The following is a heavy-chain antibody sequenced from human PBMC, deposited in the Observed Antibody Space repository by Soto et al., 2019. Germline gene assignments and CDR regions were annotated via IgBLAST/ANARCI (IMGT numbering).Heavy chain of an antibody. V-gene: IGHV3-7*01. Sequence: EVQLVESGGGLVQPGGSLRLSCAASGFTFSSYWMSWVRQAPGKGLEWVANIKQDGSEKYYVDSVKGRFTISRDNAKNSLYLQMNSLRAEDTAVYYCARGSCSSANWFDPWGQGTLVTVSS. CDR2: IKQDGSEK. CDR1: GFTFSSYW. J-gene: IGHJ5*02. CDR3: ARGSCSSANWFDP. D-gene: IGHD6-6*01.